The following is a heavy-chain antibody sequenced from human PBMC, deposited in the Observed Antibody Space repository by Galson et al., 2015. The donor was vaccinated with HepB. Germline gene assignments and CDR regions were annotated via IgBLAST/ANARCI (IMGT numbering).Heavy chain of an antibody. CDR3: ARGGYLGYCSSTSCYTRIGYYYYMDV. V-gene: IGHV1-46*01. CDR2: INPSGGST. D-gene: IGHD2-2*02. Sequence: SVTVSCKASGYTFTSYYMHWVRQAPGQGLEWMGIINPSGGSTSYAQKFQGRVTMTRDTSTSTVYMELSSLRSEDTAVYYCARGGYLGYCSSTSCYTRIGYYYYMDVWGKGTTVTVSS. CDR1: GYTFTSYY. J-gene: IGHJ6*03.